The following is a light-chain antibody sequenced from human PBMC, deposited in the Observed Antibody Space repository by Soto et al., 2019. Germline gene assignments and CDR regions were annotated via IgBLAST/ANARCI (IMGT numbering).Light chain of an antibody. CDR3: QQSYSTPWT. V-gene: IGKV1-39*01. J-gene: IGKJ1*01. CDR2: AAF. Sequence: DIQMTQSPSSLSASVGDRVTITCRASQSISSYLNWYQQKPGKAPKLLIYAAFSLQSGVPPRFSGSGSGTDFTLTISSLQPGDFETYYCQQSYSTPWTFGQGTKVEIK. CDR1: QSISSY.